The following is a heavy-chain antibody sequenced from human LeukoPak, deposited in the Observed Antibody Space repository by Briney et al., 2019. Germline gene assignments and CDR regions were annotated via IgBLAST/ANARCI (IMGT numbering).Heavy chain of an antibody. CDR3: ARVDSNYDHY. D-gene: IGHD4-4*01. CDR1: GGSISSYY. Sequence: SETLSLTCTVSGGSISSYYWSWIRQPPGKGLEWIGEINHSGSTNYNPSLKSRVTISVDTSKNQFSLKLSSVTAADTAVYYCARVDSNYDHYWGQGTLVTVSS. CDR2: INHSGST. J-gene: IGHJ4*02. V-gene: IGHV4-34*01.